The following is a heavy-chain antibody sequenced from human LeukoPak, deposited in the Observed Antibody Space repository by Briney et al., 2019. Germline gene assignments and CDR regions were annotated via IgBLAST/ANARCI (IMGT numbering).Heavy chain of an antibody. CDR3: ARARASSSWQYMDV. CDR2: ISYDGSNK. Sequence: PGGSLRLSCAASGFTFSSYAMHWVRQAPGKGLEWVAVISYDGSNKYYADSVKGRFTISRDNSKNTLYLQMNSLRAEDTAVYYCARARASSSWQYMDVWGQGTTVTVSS. V-gene: IGHV3-30-3*01. CDR1: GFTFSSYA. D-gene: IGHD6-13*01. J-gene: IGHJ6*02.